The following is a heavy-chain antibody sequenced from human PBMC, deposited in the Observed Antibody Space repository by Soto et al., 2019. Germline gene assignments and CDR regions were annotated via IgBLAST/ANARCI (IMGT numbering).Heavy chain of an antibody. Sequence: EVQVVEAGGGLVQPGGSLRLSCAASGFTFSDYSMNWVRQAPGKGLEWVSYISGSSGTIHYADSVRGRFTISRDNAKNSLYLQMNSLRAEDTAVYYCVSAAGGIRYFQNWGQGTLVTVSS. CDR2: ISGSSGTI. D-gene: IGHD6-13*01. CDR1: GFTFSDYS. V-gene: IGHV3-48*01. CDR3: VSAAGGIRYFQN. J-gene: IGHJ1*01.